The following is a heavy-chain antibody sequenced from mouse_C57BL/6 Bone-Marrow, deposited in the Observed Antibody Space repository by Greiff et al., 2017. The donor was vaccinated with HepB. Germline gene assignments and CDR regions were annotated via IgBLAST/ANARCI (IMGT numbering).Heavy chain of an antibody. V-gene: IGHV3-6*01. CDR2: ISYDGSN. J-gene: IGHJ3*01. Sequence: EVQLVESGPGLVKPSQSLSLTCSVTGYSITSGYYWNWIRQFPGNKLEWMGYISYDGSNNYNPSLKNRISITRDTSKNQFFLKLNYVTTEDTATYYGARESGAGWFAYWGQGTLVTVSA. CDR1: GYSITSGYY. CDR3: ARESGAGWFAY. D-gene: IGHD1-3*01.